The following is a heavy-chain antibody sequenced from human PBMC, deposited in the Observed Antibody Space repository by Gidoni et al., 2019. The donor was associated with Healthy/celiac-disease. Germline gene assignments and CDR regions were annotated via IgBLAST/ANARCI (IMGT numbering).Heavy chain of an antibody. Sequence: EVQLVQSGAEVKKPGESLKISCKGSGYSFTSYWIGWVPQMPGKGLEWMGIIYPGDSDTRYSPSFQGQVTISADKSISTAYLQWSSLKASDTAMYYCATSEFYYDSSGYYPRSEGAFDIWGQGTMVTVFS. CDR1: GYSFTSYW. D-gene: IGHD3-22*01. V-gene: IGHV5-51*01. J-gene: IGHJ3*02. CDR3: ATSEFYYDSSGYYPRSEGAFDI. CDR2: IYPGDSDT.